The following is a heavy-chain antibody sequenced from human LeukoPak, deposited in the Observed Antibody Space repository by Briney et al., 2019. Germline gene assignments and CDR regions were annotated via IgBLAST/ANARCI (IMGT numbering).Heavy chain of an antibody. CDR3: ARGGWFGELLFDY. V-gene: IGHV3-48*04. Sequence: PGGSLRLSCAASGFTFSSYSMNWVRQAPGKGLEWISYISTSSGTIYYADSVKGRFTISRDNAKNSLYLQMNSLRAEDTALYYCARGGWFGELLFDYWGQGTLVTVSS. CDR2: ISTSSGTI. CDR1: GFTFSSYS. D-gene: IGHD3-10*01. J-gene: IGHJ4*02.